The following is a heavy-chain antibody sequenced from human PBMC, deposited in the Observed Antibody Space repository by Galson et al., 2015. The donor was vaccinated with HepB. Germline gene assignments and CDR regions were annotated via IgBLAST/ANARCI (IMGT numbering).Heavy chain of an antibody. CDR2: IYPGDSDT. CDR1: GYSFTSYW. Sequence: QSGAEVKKPGESLKISYKGSGYSFTSYWIGWVRQMPGRGLEWMGIIYPGDSDTRYSPSFQGQVTISADKSISTAYLQWSSLKASDTAMYYCARHNAPTYYYGSGGPNFDYWGQGTLVTVSS. J-gene: IGHJ4*02. D-gene: IGHD3-10*01. V-gene: IGHV5-51*01. CDR3: ARHNAPTYYYGSGGPNFDY.